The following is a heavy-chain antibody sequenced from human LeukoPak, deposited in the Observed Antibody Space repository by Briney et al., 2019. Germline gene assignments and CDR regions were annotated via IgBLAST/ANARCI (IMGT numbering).Heavy chain of an antibody. CDR1: GYIFTNYA. D-gene: IGHD3-10*01. V-gene: IGHV7-4-1*02. Sequence: ASVKVSCKAPGYIFTNYAINWMRQAPGQGLEWMGWITTSTGNPTYAQGFTGRFVFSSDTSVGTAYLQISSLRAEDTAVYYCARALFSSTPFDPWGQGTLVTVSS. J-gene: IGHJ5*02. CDR2: ITTSTGNP. CDR3: ARALFSSTPFDP.